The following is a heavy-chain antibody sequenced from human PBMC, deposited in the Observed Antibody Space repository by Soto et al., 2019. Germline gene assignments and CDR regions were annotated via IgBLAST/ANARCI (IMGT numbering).Heavy chain of an antibody. CDR1: GFTFSDHF. Sequence: GSLRLSCAASGFTFSDHFMDWVRQAPGKGLEWIGRAKSGPYGYATQYAASVKGRFTVSRDDSENSFYLHMNTLRTDDTAVYYCASPRAVGDALRDRYFDFWGRGTLVTVSS. V-gene: IGHV3-72*01. CDR3: ASPRAVGDALRDRYFDF. D-gene: IGHD6-13*01. CDR2: AKSGPYGYAT. J-gene: IGHJ2*01.